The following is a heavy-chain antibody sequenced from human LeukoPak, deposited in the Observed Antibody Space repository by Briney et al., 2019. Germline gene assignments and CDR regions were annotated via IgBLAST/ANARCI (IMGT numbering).Heavy chain of an antibody. CDR3: ARDLGSSSSWPFDY. J-gene: IGHJ4*02. Sequence: GGSLRLSCAASGFTFSSYAMSWVRQAPGKGLEWVSAISGSGGSTYYADSVKGRFTISRDNSKNTLYLQMNSLRAEDTAVYYCARDLGSSSSWPFDYWGQGTLVTVSS. V-gene: IGHV3-23*01. CDR1: GFTFSSYA. D-gene: IGHD6-13*01. CDR2: ISGSGGST.